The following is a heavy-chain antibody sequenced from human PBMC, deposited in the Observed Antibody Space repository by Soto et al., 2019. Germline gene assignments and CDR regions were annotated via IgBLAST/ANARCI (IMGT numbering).Heavy chain of an antibody. D-gene: IGHD4-17*01. J-gene: IGHJ4*02. CDR2: INHSGST. CDR3: ARGSTVFGY. Sequence: QVQLQQWGAGLLKPSETLSLTCAVYGGSSSGYYWSWIRQPPGKGLEWIGEINHSGSTNYNPSLKSRVTISVDTSKNQFSLKLSSVTAADTAVYYCARGSTVFGYWGQGTLVTVSS. CDR1: GGSSSGYY. V-gene: IGHV4-34*01.